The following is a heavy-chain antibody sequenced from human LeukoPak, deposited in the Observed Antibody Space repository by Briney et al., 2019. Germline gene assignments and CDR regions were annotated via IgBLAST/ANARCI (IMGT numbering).Heavy chain of an antibody. V-gene: IGHV1-8*03. J-gene: IGHJ6*03. CDR2: MNPNSGNT. CDR1: GYTFTSYD. Sequence: GASVKVSCKASGYTFTSYDINWVRQATGQGLEWMGWMNPNSGNTGYAQKFQGRVTITRNTSISTAYMELSSLRSEDTAVYYCARVGYSYGLGYCMDVWGKGTTVTVSS. CDR3: ARVGYSYGLGYCMDV. D-gene: IGHD5-18*01.